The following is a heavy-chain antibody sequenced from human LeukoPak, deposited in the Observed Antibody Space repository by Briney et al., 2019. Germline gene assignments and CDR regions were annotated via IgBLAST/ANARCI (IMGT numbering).Heavy chain of an antibody. CDR2: IYHSGST. D-gene: IGHD5-18*01. J-gene: IGHJ3*02. Sequence: SGTLSLTCAVSGGSISSNNWWGWVRQPPGKGLEWIGEIYHSGSTNYNPSLKSRVTISVDKSKNQFSLKLSSVTAADTAVYYCARDRGYSYGYKDAFDIWGQGTMVTVSS. V-gene: IGHV4-4*02. CDR3: ARDRGYSYGYKDAFDI. CDR1: GGSISSNNW.